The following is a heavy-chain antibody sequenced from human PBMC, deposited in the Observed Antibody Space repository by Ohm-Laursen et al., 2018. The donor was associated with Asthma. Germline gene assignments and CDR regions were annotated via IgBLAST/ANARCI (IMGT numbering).Heavy chain of an antibody. Sequence: SLRLSCAASGFSFRDYGMYWVRQAPGKGLQWVALISNDGRDQYYADSVKDRFTISRDNSKNTLYLQMSRLRTEDTAVYSCAKDFRDAFDVWGQGTMVTVSS. V-gene: IGHV3-30*18. CDR2: ISNDGRDQ. CDR3: AKDFRDAFDV. J-gene: IGHJ3*01. CDR1: GFSFRDYG.